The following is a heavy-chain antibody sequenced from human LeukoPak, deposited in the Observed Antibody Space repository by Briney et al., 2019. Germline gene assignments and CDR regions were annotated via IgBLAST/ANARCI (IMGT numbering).Heavy chain of an antibody. CDR3: AREGTYYYMDV. V-gene: IGHV3-66*01. CDR2: IYSGGST. CDR1: GFTVSSNY. J-gene: IGHJ6*03. Sequence: GGSLRLSCAASGFTVSSNYMSWVRQAPGKGLEWVSVIYSGGSTYYADSVKGRFTISRDNAKNSLYLQMNSLRAEDTAVYYCAREGTYYYMDVWGKGTTVTVSS.